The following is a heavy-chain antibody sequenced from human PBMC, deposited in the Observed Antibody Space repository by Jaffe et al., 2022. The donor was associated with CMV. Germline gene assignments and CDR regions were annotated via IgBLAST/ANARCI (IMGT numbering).Heavy chain of an antibody. D-gene: IGHD3-22*01. J-gene: IGHJ4*02. V-gene: IGHV1-46*01. CDR2: INPSGGRT. CDR3: ARASSENYYDSSGCFDL. Sequence: QVQLVQSGAEVKKPGASVKVSCKASGYTFSIYYIHGVRQAPGQGLEWMGMINPSGGRTSYAQKFQGRVTMSRDTSTSTVYMELSSLRSEDTAVYYCARASSENYYDSSGCFDLWGQGTLVTVSS. CDR1: GYTFSIYY.